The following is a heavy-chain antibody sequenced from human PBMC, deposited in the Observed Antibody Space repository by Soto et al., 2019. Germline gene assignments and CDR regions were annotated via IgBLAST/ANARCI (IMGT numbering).Heavy chain of an antibody. CDR2: IIPIFGTA. Sequence: GASVKVSCKASGGTFSSYAISWVRQAPGQGLEWMGGIIPIFGTANYAQKFQGRVTITADESTSTAYMELSSLRSEDTAVYYCARGTYYDFWSGPPDSYYYYGMDVWGQGTTVTVSS. CDR1: GGTFSSYA. CDR3: ARGTYYDFWSGPPDSYYYYGMDV. V-gene: IGHV1-69*13. D-gene: IGHD3-3*01. J-gene: IGHJ6*02.